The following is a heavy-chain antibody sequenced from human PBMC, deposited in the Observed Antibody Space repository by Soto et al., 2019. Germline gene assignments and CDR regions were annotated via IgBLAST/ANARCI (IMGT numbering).Heavy chain of an antibody. Sequence: GGSLRLSCAASGFIFSSYAMSWVRQAPGKGLEWVSAISGSGGSTYYADFVKGRFTVSRDNSKNTLYLQMNGLRADDTAVYYCAKNEYSSSLIPFDFWGQEPWSPSPQ. CDR3: AKNEYSSSLIPFDF. V-gene: IGHV3-23*01. CDR2: ISGSGGST. CDR1: GFIFSSYA. J-gene: IGHJ4*01. D-gene: IGHD6-6*01.